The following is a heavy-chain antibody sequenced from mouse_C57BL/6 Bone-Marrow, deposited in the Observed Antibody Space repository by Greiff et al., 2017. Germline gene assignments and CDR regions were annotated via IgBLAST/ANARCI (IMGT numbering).Heavy chain of an antibody. J-gene: IGHJ3*01. Sequence: VHLVESGPGLVAPSQSLSITCTVSGFSLTSYAISWVRQPPGKGLEWLGVIWTGGGTNYNSALKSRLSISKDNSKSQVFLKMNSLQTDDTARYYCARDYYGSSYVGWFAYWGQGTLVTVSA. V-gene: IGHV2-9-1*01. CDR2: IWTGGGT. D-gene: IGHD1-1*01. CDR1: GFSLTSYA. CDR3: ARDYYGSSYVGWFAY.